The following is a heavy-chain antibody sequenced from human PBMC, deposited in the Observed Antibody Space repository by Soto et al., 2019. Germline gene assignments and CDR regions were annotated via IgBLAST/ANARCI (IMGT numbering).Heavy chain of an antibody. D-gene: IGHD3-10*01. V-gene: IGHV4-59*01. J-gene: IGHJ4*02. CDR3: ARFRRNYFDY. CDR1: GDSMSGFY. Sequence: QVQLQESGPGLVKPSETLSLTCTVSGDSMSGFYWSWIRQTPGKGLEWIGYINYVGRTAYYSPSLQSRVNISLDSSKNQFSLILSSVTAADTAVYFCARFRRNYFDYWGQGTLVTVSS. CDR2: INYVGRTA.